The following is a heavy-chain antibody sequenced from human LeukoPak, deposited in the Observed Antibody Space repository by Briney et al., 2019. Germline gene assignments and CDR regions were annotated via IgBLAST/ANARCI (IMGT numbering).Heavy chain of an antibody. D-gene: IGHD4-23*01. V-gene: IGHV3-23*01. CDR3: AKTGGALRWLHYCYYGMDV. CDR1: GFTFSSYA. CDR2: ISGSGGST. J-gene: IGHJ6*02. Sequence: GGSLRLSCAASGFTFSSYAMSWVRQAPGKGLEWVSAISGSGGSTYYADSVKGRFTISRDNSKNTLHLQMNSLRAEDTAVYCCAKTGGALRWLHYCYYGMDVWAKGPRSPSP.